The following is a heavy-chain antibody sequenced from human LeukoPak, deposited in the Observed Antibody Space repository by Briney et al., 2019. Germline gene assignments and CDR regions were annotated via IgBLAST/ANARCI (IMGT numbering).Heavy chain of an antibody. CDR3: ARSMGSGSYYKRYYYMDV. Sequence: PGGSLRLSCAASGFTFSDYYMSWIRQAPGKGLEWVSYISSSGSTIYYADSVKGRFTISRDNAKNSLYLQMNSLRAEDTAVYYCARSMGSGSYYKRYYYMDVWGKGTTVTISS. D-gene: IGHD3-10*01. V-gene: IGHV3-11*01. CDR1: GFTFSDYY. CDR2: ISSSGSTI. J-gene: IGHJ6*03.